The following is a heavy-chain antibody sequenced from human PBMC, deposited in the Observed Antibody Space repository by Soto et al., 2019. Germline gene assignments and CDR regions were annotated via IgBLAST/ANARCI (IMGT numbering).Heavy chain of an antibody. V-gene: IGHV1-18*01. CDR2: ISSYNGDT. D-gene: IGHD5-12*01. J-gene: IGHJ6*02. CDR1: GGTFSRSG. Sequence: ASVRVSCGASGGTFSRSGLRWVRQPPGQGPEWMGWISSYNGDTNYAQTFQGRVTMTTNTSTSTAYMELRSLRSDDTAVYYCARECVAPDYYYGMDVWGQGTPVTVSS. CDR3: ARECVAPDYYYGMDV.